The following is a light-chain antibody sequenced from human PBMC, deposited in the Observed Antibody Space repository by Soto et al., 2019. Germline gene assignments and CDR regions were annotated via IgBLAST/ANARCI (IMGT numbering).Light chain of an antibody. CDR3: QQYGDSPDTDRWT. CDR1: QSVRSSS. CDR2: GAS. Sequence: EIVLTQSPGTLSLSPGERASLFCRASQSVRSSSLAWYQQKRGQPTRLLIYGASSRATGIPDRFSGSGSGTYFTLTISRLEPEDFAVYFCQQYGDSPDTDRWTFGQGTKVEIK. J-gene: IGKJ1*01. V-gene: IGKV3-20*01.